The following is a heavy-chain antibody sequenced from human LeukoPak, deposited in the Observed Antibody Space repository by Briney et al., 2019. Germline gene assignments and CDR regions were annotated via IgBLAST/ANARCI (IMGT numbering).Heavy chain of an antibody. CDR2: MHGSGYS. J-gene: IGHJ6*02. Sequence: SETLSLTCSVSGDSSSSYYWSWIRQAAGKGLEWIGRMHGSGYSTYNPSLASRVSMSVDTSKNQLFLNLSSVTAADTAVYFCAKDRVGVPAAIHYYGMDVWGQGTKVTVSS. CDR1: GDSSSSYY. V-gene: IGHV4-4*07. D-gene: IGHD2-2*01. CDR3: AKDRVGVPAAIHYYGMDV.